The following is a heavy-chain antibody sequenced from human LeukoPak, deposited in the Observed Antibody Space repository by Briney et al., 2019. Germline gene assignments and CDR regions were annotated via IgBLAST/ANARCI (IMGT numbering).Heavy chain of an antibody. J-gene: IGHJ6*02. CDR2: IYYSGST. V-gene: IGHV4-59*08. D-gene: IGHD2-2*01. CDR1: GGSISSHY. Sequence: PSKTLSLTCTVSGGSISSHYWTWIRQPPGKGLEWIGYIYYSGSTNYNPSLKSRVTISVDTSKNQFSLKLSSVTAADTAVYYCARQAYPYYGMDVWGQGTTVTVSS. CDR3: ARQAYPYYGMDV.